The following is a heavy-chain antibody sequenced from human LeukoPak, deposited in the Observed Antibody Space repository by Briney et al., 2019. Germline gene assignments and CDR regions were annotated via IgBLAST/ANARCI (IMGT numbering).Heavy chain of an antibody. J-gene: IGHJ5*02. CDR1: GYTFTSYD. CDR2: MNPNSGNT. V-gene: IGHV1-8*03. D-gene: IGHD3-3*01. CDR3: ARGRISYDFWSGYARRFDP. Sequence: ASVKVSCKASGYTFTSYDINWVRQATGQGLEWMGWMNPNSGNTGYAQKFQGRVTITRNTSISTAYMELGSLRSEDTAVYYCARGRISYDFWSGYARRFDPWGQGTLVTVSS.